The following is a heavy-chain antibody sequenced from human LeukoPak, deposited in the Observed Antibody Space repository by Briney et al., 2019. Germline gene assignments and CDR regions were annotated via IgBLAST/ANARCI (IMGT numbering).Heavy chain of an antibody. V-gene: IGHV4-39*07. D-gene: IGHD1-26*01. CDR2: IYYRGST. CDR3: ATDGSGTFYHY. Sequence: PSETLSLTCTVSGGSISSSSYYWGWIRQPPGKGLEWIGSIYYRGSTYYNPSLKSRVTISVDTSKNQFSLKLSSVTAADTAVYYCATDGSGTFYHYRGQGTLVTVSS. CDR1: GGSISSSSYY. J-gene: IGHJ4*02.